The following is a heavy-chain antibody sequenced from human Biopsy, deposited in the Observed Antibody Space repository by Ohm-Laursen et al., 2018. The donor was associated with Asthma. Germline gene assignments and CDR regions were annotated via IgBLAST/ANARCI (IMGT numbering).Heavy chain of an antibody. CDR3: ARTYYDFLTGQVIDAFAI. V-gene: IGHV1-3*01. J-gene: IGHJ3*02. D-gene: IGHD3-9*01. CDR2: INAGNGNT. CDR1: GCTFISYA. Sequence: EASVKVSCKTSGCTFISYAIHWVRQAPGQRLEWMGWINAGNGNTKYSQKFQGRVTITRDTSASTAYMELSSLRSEDTAVYYCARTYYDFLTGQVIDAFAIWGQGTMVTVSS.